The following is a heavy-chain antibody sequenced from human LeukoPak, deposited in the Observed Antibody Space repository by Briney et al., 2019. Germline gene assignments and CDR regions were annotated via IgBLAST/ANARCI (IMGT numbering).Heavy chain of an antibody. CDR2: IKKDGSEK. Sequence: GGSLRLSCTASGFTSSSYWMNWVRQAPGIGLEWVANIKKDGSEKNYVDSVKGRFTISRDNARNSLYLQMNSLRVEDTAVYYCASDGYYSPFDYWGQGTPVIVSS. J-gene: IGHJ4*02. D-gene: IGHD3-22*01. V-gene: IGHV3-7*03. CDR3: ASDGYYSPFDY. CDR1: GFTSSSYW.